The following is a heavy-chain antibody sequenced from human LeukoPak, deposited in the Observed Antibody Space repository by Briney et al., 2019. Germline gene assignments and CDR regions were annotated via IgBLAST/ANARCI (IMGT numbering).Heavy chain of an antibody. J-gene: IGHJ4*02. Sequence: SETLSLTCTVSGGSMTSYYWNWIRQPPGKGLEWLGFIFYSGSTNYNPSLKSRVTISVDTSRNQFSLKLSSVTAADTAIYYCARVDCISTSCPADYWGQGTLVTVSS. CDR2: IFYSGST. CDR1: GGSMTSYY. CDR3: ARVDCISTSCPADY. D-gene: IGHD2-2*01. V-gene: IGHV4-59*01.